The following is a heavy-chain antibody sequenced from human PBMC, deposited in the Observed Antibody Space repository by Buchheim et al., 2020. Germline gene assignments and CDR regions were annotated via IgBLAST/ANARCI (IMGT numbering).Heavy chain of an antibody. CDR2: IIPIFGTA. CDR3: ARGKETTVVTPFDY. Sequence: QVQLVQSGAEVKKPGSSVKVSCKASGGTFSRYAISWVRQAPGQGLEWMGGIIPIFGTASYAQKFQGRVTITADDSTSTAYMELSSLRSEDTAVYYCARGKETTVVTPFDYWGQGTL. J-gene: IGHJ4*02. D-gene: IGHD4-23*01. V-gene: IGHV1-69*01. CDR1: GGTFSRYA.